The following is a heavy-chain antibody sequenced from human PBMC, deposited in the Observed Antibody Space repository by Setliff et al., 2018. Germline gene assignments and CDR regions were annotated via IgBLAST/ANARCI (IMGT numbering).Heavy chain of an antibody. CDR2: ISSSGYTI. J-gene: IGHJ1*01. D-gene: IGHD3-22*01. Sequence: GGSLRLSCEASGFTLDDYYMTWIRQAPGKGLEWISYISSSGYTIYYANSVKGRFSISRDDALNSLFLEMNSLRVDDTAIYYCARGKDYSDGSGYPIFQHWGQGTPVTVS. CDR3: ARGKDYSDGSGYPIFQH. V-gene: IGHV3-11*04. CDR1: GFTLDDYY.